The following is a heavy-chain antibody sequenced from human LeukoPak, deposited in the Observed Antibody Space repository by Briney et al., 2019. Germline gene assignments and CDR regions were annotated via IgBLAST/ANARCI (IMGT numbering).Heavy chain of an antibody. D-gene: IGHD3-10*01. J-gene: IGHJ6*02. CDR1: GYSFNNYA. CDR2: ISANNGDT. Sequence: ASVKVSCKASGYSFNNYAISWVRQAPGQGLEWMGWISANNGDTRYAQEVQGRVTVTIDTSTSTAYMELRSLRSDDTAVYYCARGIIEDFGGDYYGMDVWGQGTTVTVSS. CDR3: ARGIIEDFGGDYYGMDV. V-gene: IGHV1-18*01.